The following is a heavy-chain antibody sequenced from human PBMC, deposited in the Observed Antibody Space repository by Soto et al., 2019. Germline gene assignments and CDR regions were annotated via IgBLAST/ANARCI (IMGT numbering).Heavy chain of an antibody. V-gene: IGHV1-69*02. D-gene: IGHD2-15*01. J-gene: IGHJ4*02. CDR2: IIPILGIA. CDR1: GGTFSSYT. Sequence: QVQLVQSGAEVKKPGSSVKVSCKASGGTFSSYTISWVRQAPGQGLEWMGRIIPILGIANYAQKFQGRVTITADKSTSTAYMELSSLRSEDTAVYYCATTLPRAGRHDCLYSSSTRSDYWGQGTLVTVSS. CDR3: ATTLPRAGRHDCLYSSSTRSDY.